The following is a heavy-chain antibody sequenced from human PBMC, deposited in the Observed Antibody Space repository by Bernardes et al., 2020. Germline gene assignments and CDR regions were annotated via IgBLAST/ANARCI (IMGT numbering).Heavy chain of an antibody. J-gene: IGHJ4*02. CDR3: ARVPDVLVVAANPDY. D-gene: IGHD2-15*01. CDR2: ISSSSSTI. V-gene: IGHV3-48*02. Sequence: GGSLRLSCAASGFTFSSYSMNWVRQAPGKGLEWVSYISSSSSTIYYADSVKGRFTISRDNAKNSLYLQMNSLRDEDTAVYYCARVPDVLVVAANPDYWGQGTLVTVSS. CDR1: GFTFSSYS.